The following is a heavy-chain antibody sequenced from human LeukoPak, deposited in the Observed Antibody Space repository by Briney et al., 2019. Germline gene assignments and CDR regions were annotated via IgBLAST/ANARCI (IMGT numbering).Heavy chain of an antibody. J-gene: IGHJ4*02. CDR3: ARQDDSSGCSFDY. V-gene: IGHV5-51*01. D-gene: IGHD3-22*01. Sequence: GESLKISCKASGYSFRNYWIGWVRQMPGKGLEWMGIIYPGDSDTRYSPSFQGQVTISADKSISAAYLQWSSLKASDTAMYYCARQDDSSGCSFDYWGQGTLVTVSS. CDR2: IYPGDSDT. CDR1: GYSFRNYW.